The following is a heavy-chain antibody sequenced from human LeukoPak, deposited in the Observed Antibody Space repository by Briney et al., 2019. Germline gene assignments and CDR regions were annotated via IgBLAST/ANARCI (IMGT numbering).Heavy chain of an antibody. J-gene: IGHJ3*02. CDR3: ARDQREGIAARPGLNAFDI. CDR2: INPSGGST. D-gene: IGHD6-6*01. CDR1: GYTFTSYY. V-gene: IGHV1-46*01. Sequence: GASVKVSCKASGYTFTSYYMHWVRQAPVQRLEWMRIINPSGGSTSYAQKFQGRVAMTRDTSTSTVYMELSSLRSEDTAVYYCARDQREGIAARPGLNAFDIWGQGTMVTVSS.